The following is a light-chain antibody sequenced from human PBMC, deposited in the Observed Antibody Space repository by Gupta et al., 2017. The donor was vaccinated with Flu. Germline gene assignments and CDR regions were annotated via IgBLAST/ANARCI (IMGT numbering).Light chain of an antibody. CDR1: QSISSY. CDR3: QPSYRTHPDT. CDR2: AAS. Sequence: DIQMTQSPSSLSASVGDRVTITCRASQSISSYLNWYQQKPGKAPKLLIYAASSLQSGVPSRFSGSGSGTDFTLTIRSLQPEDFATYYCQPSYRTHPDTFGKGTKLEIK. V-gene: IGKV1-39*01. J-gene: IGKJ2*01.